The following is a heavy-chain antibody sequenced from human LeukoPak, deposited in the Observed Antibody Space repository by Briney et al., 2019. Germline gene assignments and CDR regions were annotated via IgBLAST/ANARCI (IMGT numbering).Heavy chain of an antibody. V-gene: IGHV3-7*01. CDR1: GFTFSSYW. CDR3: ARFSSGTPPYDAFDI. Sequence: GGSLRLSCAASGFTFSSYWMSWVRQAPGKGLEWVANIRQDGSEKYYVDSAKGRFTISRDNAKNSLYLQMNSLRAEDTAVYYCARFSSGTPPYDAFDIWGQGTMVTVSS. J-gene: IGHJ3*02. D-gene: IGHD6-19*01. CDR2: IRQDGSEK.